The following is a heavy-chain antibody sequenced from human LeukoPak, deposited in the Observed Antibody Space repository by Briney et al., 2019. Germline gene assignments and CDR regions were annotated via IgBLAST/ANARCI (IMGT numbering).Heavy chain of an antibody. D-gene: IGHD5-18*01. J-gene: IGHJ1*01. CDR3: AREGYSYPTEYFQH. V-gene: IGHV7-4-1*02. Sequence: ASVKVSCKASGYTFTSYAMNWVRQAPGQGLEWMGWINTNTGNPTYAQGFTGRFVFSLDTSVSTAYLQISSLKAEDTAVYYCAREGYSYPTEYFQHWGQGTLVTVSS. CDR1: GYTFTSYA. CDR2: INTNTGNP.